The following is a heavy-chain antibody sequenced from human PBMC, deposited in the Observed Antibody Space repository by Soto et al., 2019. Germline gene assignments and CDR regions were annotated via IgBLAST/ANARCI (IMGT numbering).Heavy chain of an antibody. CDR2: IIHILGIA. CDR3: ARVLGGGSANYYYGMDV. CDR1: GDTFSSYT. J-gene: IGHJ6*04. D-gene: IGHD2-15*01. V-gene: IGHV1-69*02. Sequence: ASVKLSCKVSGDTFSSYTISWVRQAPGQWLEWMGRIIHILGIANYAQKFQGRVTITRDTSASTAYMELSSLRSEDTDVYYCARVLGGGSANYYYGMDVWGKGTTVTVSS.